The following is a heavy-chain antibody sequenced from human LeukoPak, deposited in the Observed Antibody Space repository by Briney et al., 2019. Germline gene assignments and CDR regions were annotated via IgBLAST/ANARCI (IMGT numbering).Heavy chain of an antibody. CDR3: ARVRTIFGVVIPEFDY. J-gene: IGHJ4*02. D-gene: IGHD3-3*01. CDR2: IISSGSTI. V-gene: IGHV3-11*04. CDR1: GLTFSDYY. Sequence: GGSLRLSCAASGLTFSDYYMSWIRQAPGKGLEWVSYIISSGSTIYYAGSVKGRFTISRDNAKNSLYLQMNSLRAEDTAVYYCARVRTIFGVVIPEFDYWGQGTLVTVSS.